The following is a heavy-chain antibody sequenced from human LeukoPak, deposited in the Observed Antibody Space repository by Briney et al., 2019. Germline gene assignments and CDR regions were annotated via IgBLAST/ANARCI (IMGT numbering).Heavy chain of an antibody. CDR1: GYTFTSYY. CDR3: ARAVCSSTSCPLGPFDY. D-gene: IGHD2-2*01. V-gene: IGHV1-46*01. J-gene: IGHJ4*02. Sequence: ASVKVSCKPSGYTFTSYYIHWVRQAPGQGLEWMGIINPIGRSTNYAQKFQGRVTMARDTSTSTVYMELSSLRSEDTAVYYCARAVCSSTSCPLGPFDYWGQGTLVTVSS. CDR2: INPIGRST.